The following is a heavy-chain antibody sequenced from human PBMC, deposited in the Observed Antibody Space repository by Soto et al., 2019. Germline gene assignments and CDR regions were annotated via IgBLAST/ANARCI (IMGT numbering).Heavy chain of an antibody. CDR2: VDPHGGGS. V-gene: IGHV1-2*04. D-gene: IGHD1-26*01. CDR1: GYSFTDYK. Sequence: ASVKVSCKTSGYSFTDYKLHWVRQAPGQGLEWMGWVDPHGGGSNSAQIFQGSVTMTWDTSITTAYLQMNGLRAEDTALYYCARDPDAEYSGNYHTPRSLDSWGQGTQVTVSS. J-gene: IGHJ4*02. CDR3: ARDPDAEYSGNYHTPRSLDS.